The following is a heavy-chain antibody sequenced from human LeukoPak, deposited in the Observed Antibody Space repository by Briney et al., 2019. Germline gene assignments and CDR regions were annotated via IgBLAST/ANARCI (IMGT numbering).Heavy chain of an antibody. CDR1: GYSISRGYY. Sequence: SETLSLTCTVSGYSISRGYYWGWIRQPPGKGLEWIGSIYHSGSTYYNPSLKSRVTISVDTSKNQFSLKLSSVTAADTAVYYCARVSSGSGSYSILDYWGQGTLVTVSS. V-gene: IGHV4-38-2*02. CDR3: ARVSSGSGSYSILDY. CDR2: IYHSGST. J-gene: IGHJ4*02. D-gene: IGHD3-10*01.